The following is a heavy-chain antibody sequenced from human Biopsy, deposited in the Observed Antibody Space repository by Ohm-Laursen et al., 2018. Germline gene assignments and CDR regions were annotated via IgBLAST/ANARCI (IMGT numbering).Heavy chain of an antibody. J-gene: IGHJ4*02. CDR3: ARARAYSDFWGGPKDY. CDR1: SESISGNY. V-gene: IGHV4-34*01. D-gene: IGHD3-3*01. CDR2: IDHTGST. Sequence: SETLSLTCAVSSESISGNYWGWIRQPPGRGLEWMGEIDHTGSTKYNPSLMSRVTISIDTSNSQFSLKLTSVTAADTAVYFCARARAYSDFWGGPKDYWGQGILVTVSS.